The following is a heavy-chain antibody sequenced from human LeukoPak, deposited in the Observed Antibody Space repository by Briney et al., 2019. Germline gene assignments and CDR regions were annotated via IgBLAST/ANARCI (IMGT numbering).Heavy chain of an antibody. J-gene: IGHJ3*02. CDR2: ISSSGSTI. CDR3: ARPPGIAVAGAFDI. V-gene: IGHV3-11*01. Sequence: GGSLRLSCAASGFTFSDYYMSWIRQAPGKGLEWVSYISSSGSTIYYADSVKGRFTISRDNAKSSLYLQMNSLRAEDTAVYYCARPPGIAVAGAFDIWGQGTMVTVSS. D-gene: IGHD6-19*01. CDR1: GFTFSDYY.